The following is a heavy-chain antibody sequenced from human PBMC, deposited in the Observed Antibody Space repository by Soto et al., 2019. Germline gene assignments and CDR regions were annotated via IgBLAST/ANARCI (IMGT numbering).Heavy chain of an antibody. V-gene: IGHV1-18*01. Sequence: QVQLVQSGAEVKKPGASVKVSCKASGYTFTSYGISWVRQAPGQGLEWMGWISAYNGNTNYAQKHQGRVHMTTDTSTSTAYMELRSLRSDDTAVYYCARDGITKPPGSRFDPWGQGTLVTVSS. D-gene: IGHD3-3*01. J-gene: IGHJ5*02. CDR2: ISAYNGNT. CDR1: GYTFTSYG. CDR3: ARDGITKPPGSRFDP.